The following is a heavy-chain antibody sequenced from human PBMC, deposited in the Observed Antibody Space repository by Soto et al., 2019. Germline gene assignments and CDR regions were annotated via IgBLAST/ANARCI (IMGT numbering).Heavy chain of an antibody. J-gene: IGHJ6*02. CDR1: GYTFTSYA. CDR2: INAGNGNT. D-gene: IGHD3-10*01. Sequence: GSVKVSCKASGYTFTSYAMHWVRQAPGQRLEWMGWINAGNGNTKYSQKFQGRVTITRDTSASTAYMELSSLRSEDTAVYYCSRAIPMVRRVIQVYGMDVWGQGTTVTVSS. V-gene: IGHV1-3*01. CDR3: SRAIPMVRRVIQVYGMDV.